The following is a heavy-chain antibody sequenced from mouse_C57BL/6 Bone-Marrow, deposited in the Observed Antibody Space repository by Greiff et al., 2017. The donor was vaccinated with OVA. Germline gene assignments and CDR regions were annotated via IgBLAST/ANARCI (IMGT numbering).Heavy chain of an antibody. Sequence: EVQVVESGGGLVKPGGSLKLSCAASGFTFSDYGMHWVRQAPEKGLEWVAYISSGSSTIDYAATVKGRFTISRDNAKNTLVLQMTSLRSEETAMYYCARSGIRYVKDLYWYFDFWGTGTTVTVSS. CDR3: ARSGIRYVKDLYWYFDF. D-gene: IGHD1-1*01. V-gene: IGHV5-17*01. CDR2: ISSGSSTI. J-gene: IGHJ1*03. CDR1: GFTFSDYG.